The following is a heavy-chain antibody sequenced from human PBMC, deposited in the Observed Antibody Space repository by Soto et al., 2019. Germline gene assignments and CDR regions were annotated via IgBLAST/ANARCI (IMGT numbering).Heavy chain of an antibody. CDR3: ARVVTTVTTLDY. CDR2: ISHSGST. J-gene: IGHJ4*01. CDR1: GGSISSAGYS. Sequence: QLQLQESGSGLVKPSQTLSLTCAVSGGSISSAGYSFNLIRQPPGKGLDLIGYISHSGSTYYNPSLKSRVTNAVDRSQNQFSLKLLSVTAADTAVYYCARVVTTVTTLDYWGHGTLVTVSS. V-gene: IGHV4-30-2*01. D-gene: IGHD4-17*01.